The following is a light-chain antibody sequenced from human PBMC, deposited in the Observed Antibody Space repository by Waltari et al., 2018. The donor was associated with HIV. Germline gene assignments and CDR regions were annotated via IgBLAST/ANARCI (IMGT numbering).Light chain of an antibody. CDR3: QQRVDWPLT. CDR1: QSVGSY. Sequence: EIVLTQSPATLSLSPGERAPLSCRASQSVGSYLGWYQQRPGQAPRLLIYDASNRATGIPDRFSGSGSGTDFTLTITSLEPEDFAVYYCQQRVDWPLTFGGGTKVEI. CDR2: DAS. J-gene: IGKJ4*01. V-gene: IGKV3-11*01.